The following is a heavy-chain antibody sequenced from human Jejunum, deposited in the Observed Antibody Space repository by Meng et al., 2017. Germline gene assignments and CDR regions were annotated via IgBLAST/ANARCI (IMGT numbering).Heavy chain of an antibody. Sequence: GLGRLPTPGTLPLTRAVSRCSISSSDWWSWVRQPPGKGLEWIGEIHHSGSTNYNPSLKSRVTISVDKSKNQFSLKLNSVTAADTAVYYCAREWSGSYRHFDYWGQGTLVTVSS. V-gene: IGHV4-4*03. CDR2: IHHSGST. J-gene: IGHJ4*02. CDR1: RCSISSSDW. CDR3: AREWSGSYRHFDY. D-gene: IGHD1-26*01.